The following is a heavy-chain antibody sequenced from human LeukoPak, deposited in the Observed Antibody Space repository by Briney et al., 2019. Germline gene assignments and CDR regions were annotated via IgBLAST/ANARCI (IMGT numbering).Heavy chain of an antibody. D-gene: IGHD4-23*01. CDR3: ARVSATVVTGGLDY. Sequence: SETLSLTCTVSGGSISSYYWSWIRQPPGKGLEWIGYIYYSGSTYYNPSLKSRVTISVDTSKNQFSLKLSSVTAADTAVYYYARVSATVVTGGLDYWGQGTLVTVSS. V-gene: IGHV4-59*08. CDR2: IYYSGST. CDR1: GGSISSYY. J-gene: IGHJ4*02.